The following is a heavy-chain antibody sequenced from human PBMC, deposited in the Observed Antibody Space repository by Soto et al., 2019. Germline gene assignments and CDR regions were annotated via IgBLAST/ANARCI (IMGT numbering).Heavy chain of an antibody. V-gene: IGHV4-4*07. J-gene: IGHJ5*02. CDR3: ARDGYSSSWYYSWFDP. CDR1: GGPISSYY. CDR2: IYTSGST. Sequence: QVQLQESGPGLVKPSETLSLTCTVSGGPISSYYWSWIRQPAGKGLEWIGRIYTSGSTNYNPSLKSRVTMSVDTSKNQFSLKLSSVTAADTAVYYCARDGYSSSWYYSWFDPWGQGTLVTVSS. D-gene: IGHD6-13*01.